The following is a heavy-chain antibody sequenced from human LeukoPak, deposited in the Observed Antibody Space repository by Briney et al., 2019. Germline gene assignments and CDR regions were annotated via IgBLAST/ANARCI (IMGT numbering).Heavy chain of an antibody. V-gene: IGHV4-30-4*01. D-gene: IGHD2-21*01. J-gene: IGHJ4*02. Sequence: SQTLSLTCTVSGGSISSGDYYWSWIRQPPGKGLEWIGYIYYSGSTYYNPSLKSRVTISVDRSKNQFSLKLSSVTAADTAVYYCARDVVRDYFDYWGQGTPVTVSS. CDR1: GGSISSGDYY. CDR3: ARDVVRDYFDY. CDR2: IYYSGST.